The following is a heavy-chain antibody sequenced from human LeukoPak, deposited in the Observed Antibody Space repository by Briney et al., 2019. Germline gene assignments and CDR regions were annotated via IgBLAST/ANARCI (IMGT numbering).Heavy chain of an antibody. D-gene: IGHD4-23*01. CDR1: GGTFSSYA. J-gene: IGHJ4*02. Sequence: SVKVSCKASGGTFSSYAISWARQAPGQGLEWMGGIIPIFGTANYAQKFQGRVTITTDESTSTAYMELSSLRSEDTAVYYCARGNYTVVTPMGYYFDYWGQGTLVTVSS. CDR3: ARGNYTVVTPMGYYFDY. V-gene: IGHV1-69*05. CDR2: IIPIFGTA.